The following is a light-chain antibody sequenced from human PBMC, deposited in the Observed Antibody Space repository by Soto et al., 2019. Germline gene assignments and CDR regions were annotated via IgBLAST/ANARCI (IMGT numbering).Light chain of an antibody. V-gene: IGKV3D-15*01. CDR2: DTS. J-gene: IGKJ5*01. CDR3: QQYHNWPIT. Sequence: IVMTQSPATLSVSPGERPTLSCRASQSVSNKLAWYQHKPGQAPRVLIYDTSTRAPGIPERFSGSGSGTEFTLTISSLQSEDFAVYYCQQYHNWPITFGQGTRLEIK. CDR1: QSVSNK.